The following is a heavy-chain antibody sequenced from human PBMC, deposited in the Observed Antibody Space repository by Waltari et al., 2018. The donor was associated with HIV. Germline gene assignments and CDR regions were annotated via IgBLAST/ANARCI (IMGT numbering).Heavy chain of an antibody. J-gene: IGHJ6*02. V-gene: IGHV1-24*01. Sequence: QVQLIQPGAEVKKPGASVKVSCKVFGYTLTELSMHWVRQAPGKGLEWMGGFDSEDDETIYAQKCQDRVTMTEDTSTDSAYMELSSLTSEDTAVYYCATGGGTTSIQLYDLDVWGQGTTVTVSS. CDR1: GYTLTELS. CDR3: ATGGGTTSIQLYDLDV. D-gene: IGHD1-26*01. CDR2: FDSEDDET.